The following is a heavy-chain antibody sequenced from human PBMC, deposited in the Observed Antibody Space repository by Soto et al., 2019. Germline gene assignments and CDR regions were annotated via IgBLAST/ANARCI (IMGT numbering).Heavy chain of an antibody. V-gene: IGHV4-34*01. D-gene: IGHD3-3*01. Sequence: PSETLSLTCALYGGSFDGYYWSWIRQSPGKWLEWIGEIHHSGSTKYNPSLKSRVSLSVDTSTNQFSLKMTSMTAADRGVYYFARGVDSWSGYLFWGQGXPVTVYS. CDR1: GGSFDGYY. CDR2: IHHSGST. CDR3: ARGVDSWSGYLF. J-gene: IGHJ4*02.